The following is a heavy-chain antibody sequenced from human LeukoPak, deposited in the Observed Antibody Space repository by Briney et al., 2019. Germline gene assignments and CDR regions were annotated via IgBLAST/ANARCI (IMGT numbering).Heavy chain of an antibody. CDR2: IYHSGST. CDR1: GGSINTSGSY. D-gene: IGHD2-2*02. Sequence: SETLSLTCTLSGGSINTSGSYWGWIRQPPGKGLEWIGNIYHSGSTYYNPSLESRVTISRDTPKNQFSLKLTSVSAADTAVYYCTRVTPYTAEDWGQGTLVTVSS. V-gene: IGHV4-39*07. J-gene: IGHJ4*02. CDR3: TRVTPYTAED.